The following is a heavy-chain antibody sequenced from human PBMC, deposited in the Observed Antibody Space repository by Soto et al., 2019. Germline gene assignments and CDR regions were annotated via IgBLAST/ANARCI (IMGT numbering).Heavy chain of an antibody. Sequence: QVQLVESGGGVVQPGRSLRLSCAASGFTFSSYGMHWVRQAPGKGLEWVAVISYDGSNKYYADSVKGRFTISRDNSKNPLYLQMNSLRAEDTAVYYCAKDPRRDFDLWGRGTLVTVSS. V-gene: IGHV3-30*18. CDR1: GFTFSSYG. J-gene: IGHJ2*01. CDR3: AKDPRRDFDL. CDR2: ISYDGSNK.